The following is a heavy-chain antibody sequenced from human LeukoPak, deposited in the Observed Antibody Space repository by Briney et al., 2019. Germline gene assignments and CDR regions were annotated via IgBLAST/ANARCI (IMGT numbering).Heavy chain of an antibody. V-gene: IGHV4-59*01. D-gene: IGHD1-1*01. CDR2: ILYSGTA. Sequence: SSETLSLTCTVSGGSISSYYWSWIRQPPGKGLEWIGYILYSGTANYNPSLKSRVTISADTSKNEISLKLTSVTAADTAVYYCASGESGLDYLAGVFEYWGQGTLAAVSS. CDR1: GGSISSYY. CDR3: ASGESGLDYLAGVFEY. J-gene: IGHJ4*02.